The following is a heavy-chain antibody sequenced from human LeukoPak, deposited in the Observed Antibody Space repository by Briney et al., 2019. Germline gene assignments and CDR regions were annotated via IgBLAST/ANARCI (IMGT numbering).Heavy chain of an antibody. CDR3: ARDLGSGIYGTFDY. CDR2: ISSSGSYI. CDR1: GFTFNSYS. V-gene: IGHV3-21*01. J-gene: IGHJ4*02. Sequence: GGSLRLSCAASGFTFNSYSMNWVRQAPGKGLEWVSSISSSGSYIYYADSVKGRFTISRDNAKNSLYLQMNSLRVEDTAVYYRARDLGSGIYGTFDYWGQGTLVTVSS. D-gene: IGHD3-10*01.